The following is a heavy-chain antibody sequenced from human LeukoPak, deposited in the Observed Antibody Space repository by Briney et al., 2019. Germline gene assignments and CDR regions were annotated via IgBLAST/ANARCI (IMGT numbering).Heavy chain of an antibody. J-gene: IGHJ4*02. V-gene: IGHV3-23*01. D-gene: IGHD2-2*01. CDR3: ANDGRSTSLP. CDR1: GFTLSKYA. Sequence: PGGSLRLSCGAFGFTLSKYAMSWVRQAPGKGLEWVSAITSTGDNTDYADSVKGRFTISRDNSKNMLFLQMNSLRAEDTAVYYCANDGRSTSLPWGQGTLVTVSS. CDR2: ITSTGDNT.